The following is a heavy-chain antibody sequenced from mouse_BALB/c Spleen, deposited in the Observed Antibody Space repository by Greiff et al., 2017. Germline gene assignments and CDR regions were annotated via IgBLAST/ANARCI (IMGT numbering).Heavy chain of an antibody. V-gene: IGHV2-9*02. CDR2: IWAGGST. J-gene: IGHJ4*01. D-gene: IGHD1-1*01. CDR1: GFSLTSYG. CDR3: ASDSTVVKDCYAMDY. Sequence: VQLQESGPGLVAPSQSLSIACTVSGFSLTSYGVHWVRQPPGKGLEWLGVIWAGGSTNYNSALMSRLSISKDNSKSQVFLKMNSLQTDDTAMYYCASDSTVVKDCYAMDYWGQGTSVTVSS.